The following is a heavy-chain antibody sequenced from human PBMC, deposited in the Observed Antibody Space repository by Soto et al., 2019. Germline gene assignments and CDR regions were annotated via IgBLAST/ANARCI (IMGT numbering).Heavy chain of an antibody. V-gene: IGHV4-31*03. CDR3: ARRDSP. CDR2: IFYSGTT. Sequence: TLSLTCTVSGGSISSVGYYWSWIRQHPGKGLEWIGYIFYSGTTYYNPSLKSRVTISVDTSKNQFSLKLSSVTAADTAVYYCARRDSPRGQGTLVTVAS. CDR1: GGSISSVGYY. J-gene: IGHJ5*02.